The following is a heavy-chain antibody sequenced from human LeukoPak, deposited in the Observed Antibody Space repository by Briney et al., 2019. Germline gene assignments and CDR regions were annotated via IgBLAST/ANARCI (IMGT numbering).Heavy chain of an antibody. CDR3: ARDGYSSGWYYWFDP. D-gene: IGHD6-19*01. J-gene: IGHJ5*02. CDR1: GGTFSSYA. Sequence: SVKVSCKASGGTFSSYAISWVRQAPGQGLEWMGRIIPIFGIANYAQKFQGRVTITADKSTSTAFMELSSLRSEDTAVYYCARDGYSSGWYYWFDPWGQGTLVTVSS. CDR2: IIPIFGIA. V-gene: IGHV1-69*04.